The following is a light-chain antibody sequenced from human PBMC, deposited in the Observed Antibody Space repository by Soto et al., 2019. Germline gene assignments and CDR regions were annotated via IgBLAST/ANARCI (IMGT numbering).Light chain of an antibody. CDR1: QGISSY. CDR2: DAS. Sequence: IQLTQSPSSLSASVGDRVTITCRASQGISSYLGWYQQKPGKAPNLLIYDASTLHSGVPSRFSGSGSGTEFTLTISNLQPDDFATYYCQQYESYSPWTFGQGTKVDIK. J-gene: IGKJ1*01. V-gene: IGKV1-9*01. CDR3: QQYESYSPWT.